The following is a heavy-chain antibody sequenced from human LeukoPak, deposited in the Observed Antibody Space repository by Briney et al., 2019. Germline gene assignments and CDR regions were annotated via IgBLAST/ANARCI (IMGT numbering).Heavy chain of an antibody. CDR1: GFTFSSYG. D-gene: IGHD1-26*01. Sequence: GGSLRLSCAASGFTFSSYGMHWVRQAPGKGPEWVAVISYDGSNKYYADSVKGRFTISRDNSKNTLYLQMNSLRAEDTAVYYCAKDRLGSVGYWGQGTLVTVSS. J-gene: IGHJ4*02. V-gene: IGHV3-30*18. CDR2: ISYDGSNK. CDR3: AKDRLGSVGY.